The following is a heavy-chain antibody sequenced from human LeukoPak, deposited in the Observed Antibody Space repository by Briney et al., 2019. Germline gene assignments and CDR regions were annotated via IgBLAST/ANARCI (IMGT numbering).Heavy chain of an antibody. CDR1: GFSLSDNC. D-gene: IGHD2-8*02. CDR3: ASYLYWWSDLGY. Sequence: GGSLRLSCCAAGFSLSDNCMTLGRHEPGEGLGWVANIKADGSEKYCVDSVRGRCTISRDNAKNSLYLQMNSLRVEDTGVYYCASYLYWWSDLGYWGQGTLVTVSS. CDR2: IKADGSEK. J-gene: IGHJ4*02. V-gene: IGHV3-7*01.